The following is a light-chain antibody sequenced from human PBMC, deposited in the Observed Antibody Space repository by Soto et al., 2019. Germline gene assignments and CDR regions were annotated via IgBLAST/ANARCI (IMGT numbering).Light chain of an antibody. CDR2: EVT. V-gene: IGLV2-8*01. Sequence: QSVLTQPPSASGSPGQSVTISCTGTSSDVGANNYVSWYQQHPGKAPKLMIYEVTKRPSGVPDRFSGSKSGNTASLTVSGLQAEDEADYYCSSYAGANRVFGTGTKLTV. CDR3: SSYAGANRV. CDR1: SSDVGANNY. J-gene: IGLJ1*01.